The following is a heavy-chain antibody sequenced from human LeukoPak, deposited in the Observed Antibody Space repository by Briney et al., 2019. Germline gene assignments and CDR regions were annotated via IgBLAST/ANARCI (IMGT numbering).Heavy chain of an antibody. Sequence: ASVTASCKVSGHTPTAISMHWVRQAPGNGLEWVGGIDPEDGETIYAQKFQGRVTIAEDSSTDRAYMELSSLRSEDTAVYYCATDSWVGATRRYNWFDPWGQGTLVTVSS. CDR1: GHTPTAIS. D-gene: IGHD1-26*01. V-gene: IGHV1-24*01. J-gene: IGHJ5*02. CDR3: ATDSWVGATRRYNWFDP. CDR2: IDPEDGET.